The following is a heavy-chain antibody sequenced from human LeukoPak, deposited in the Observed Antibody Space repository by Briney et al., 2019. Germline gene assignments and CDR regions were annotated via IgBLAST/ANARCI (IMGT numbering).Heavy chain of an antibody. CDR3: ARDKREATHYYYYMDV. Sequence: GGSLRLSCAASGFTFSSYWMSWVRQAPGKGLEWVANIKLDGSEKYYVDSVKGRFTISRDNAKNSLYLQMNSLRTEDTAVYYCARDKREATHYYYYMDVWGKGTTVTVSS. CDR2: IKLDGSEK. J-gene: IGHJ6*03. CDR1: GFTFSSYW. V-gene: IGHV3-7*01.